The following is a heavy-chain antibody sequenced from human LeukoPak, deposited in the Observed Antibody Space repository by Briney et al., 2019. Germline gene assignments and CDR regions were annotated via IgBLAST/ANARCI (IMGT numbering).Heavy chain of an antibody. V-gene: IGHV4-38-2*02. Sequence: SETLSLTCTVSGYSISSGYYWGWIRQPPGKGLEWIGSIYHSGSTYYNPSLKSRVTISVDTSKNQFSLKLSSVTAADTAVYYCARREGTSYYDFWSGQNRSGGGQGTLVTVSS. J-gene: IGHJ4*02. CDR3: ARREGTSYYDFWSGQNRSG. D-gene: IGHD3-3*01. CDR1: GYSISSGYY. CDR2: IYHSGST.